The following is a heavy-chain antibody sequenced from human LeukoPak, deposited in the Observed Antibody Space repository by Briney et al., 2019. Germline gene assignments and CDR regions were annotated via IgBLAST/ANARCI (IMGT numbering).Heavy chain of an antibody. CDR3: ARDRGGSYFSYYYYYMDV. D-gene: IGHD1-26*01. CDR1: GYTFTGYY. Sequence: ASVKVSFKASGYTFTGYYMHWVRQAPGQGLEWMGWINPNSGGTNYAQKFQGRVTMTRDTSISTAYMELSRLRSDDTAVYYCARDRGGSYFSYYYYYMDVWGKGTAVTVSS. CDR2: INPNSGGT. J-gene: IGHJ6*03. V-gene: IGHV1-2*02.